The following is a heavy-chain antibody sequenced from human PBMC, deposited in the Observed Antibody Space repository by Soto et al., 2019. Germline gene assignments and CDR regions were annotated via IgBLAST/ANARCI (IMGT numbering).Heavy chain of an antibody. Sequence: SVKVSCKASGGTFSSYTISWVRQAPGQGLEWMGRIIPILGIANYAQKFQGRVTITADKSTSTAYMELSSLRSEDTAVYYCARKVDRGSSRPFDPWGQGTLVTVSS. CDR2: IIPILGIA. D-gene: IGHD6-13*01. CDR1: GGTFSSYT. J-gene: IGHJ5*02. CDR3: ARKVDRGSSRPFDP. V-gene: IGHV1-69*02.